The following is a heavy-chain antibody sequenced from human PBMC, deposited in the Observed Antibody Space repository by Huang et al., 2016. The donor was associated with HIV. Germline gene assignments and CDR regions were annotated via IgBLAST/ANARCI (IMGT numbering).Heavy chain of an antibody. CDR2: IYQSGST. J-gene: IGHJ3*02. CDR3: ARESINYYDSSGAFDS. D-gene: IGHD3-22*01. V-gene: IGHV4-30-2*01. Sequence: QLQLQESGSGLVKPSQTLSLTCAVSGGSISSCGYSWSWLRQPPGKGMAWIGYIYQSGSTYYNPSIKSRVTISVDRSKNQFSLKLSSVTAADTAGYYCARESINYYDSSGAFDSWGQGTMVTVSS. CDR1: GGSISSCGYS.